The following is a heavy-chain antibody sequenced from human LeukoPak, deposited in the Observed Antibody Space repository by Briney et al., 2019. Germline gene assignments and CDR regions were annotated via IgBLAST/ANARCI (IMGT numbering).Heavy chain of an antibody. J-gene: IGHJ6*03. CDR2: ISSSGSYI. CDR1: GFTFSGYS. D-gene: IGHD4-17*01. CDR3: ARSGDYLGDYYYYYYMDV. V-gene: IGHV3-21*01. Sequence: GGSLRLSCAASGFTFSGYSMNWVRQAPGKGLEWVSSISSSGSYIYYADSVKGRFTISRDNAKNSLYLQMNSLRAEDTAVYYCARSGDYLGDYYYYYYMDVWGKGTTVTVSS.